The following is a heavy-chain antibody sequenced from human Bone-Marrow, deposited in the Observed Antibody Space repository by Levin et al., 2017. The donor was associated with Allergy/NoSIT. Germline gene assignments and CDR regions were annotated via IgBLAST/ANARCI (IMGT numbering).Heavy chain of an antibody. V-gene: IGHV3-23*01. CDR1: GFTFDRYA. J-gene: IGHJ6*02. CDR2: ISGGGGRT. Sequence: GGSLRLSCAASGFTFDRYALSWVRQAPGKGLEWVSGISGGGGRTKYADSVEGRFTISRDNSDNTLYLQMNSLRAEDTAIYYCAKNFLVVPAAMLYYRYYGLYVWGQGTTVTVSS. CDR3: AKNFLVVPAAMLYYRYYGLYV. D-gene: IGHD2-2*01.